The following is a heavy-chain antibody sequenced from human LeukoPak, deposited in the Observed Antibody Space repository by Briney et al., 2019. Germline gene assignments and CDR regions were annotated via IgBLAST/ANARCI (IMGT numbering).Heavy chain of an antibody. Sequence: PSQTLSLTCTVSGGSISSGDYYWSWIRQPSGKGLEWIGYIYYSGSTYYNPSLKSRVTISVDTSKNQFSLKLSSVTAADTAVYYCARAQKDIVVVPAAWDAFDIWGQGTMVTVSS. J-gene: IGHJ3*02. CDR3: ARAQKDIVVVPAAWDAFDI. CDR1: GGSISSGDYY. D-gene: IGHD2-2*01. V-gene: IGHV4-30-4*08. CDR2: IYYSGST.